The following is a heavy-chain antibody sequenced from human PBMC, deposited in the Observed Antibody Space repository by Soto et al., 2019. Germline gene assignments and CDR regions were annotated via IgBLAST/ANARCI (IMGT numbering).Heavy chain of an antibody. CDR2: ISAYNGNT. CDR3: ASPTLYCSSTSCPFNI. Sequence: ASVKVSCKASGYTFTCYAICWVRQSPGQGLEWMGWISAYNGNTNYAQKLQGRVTMTTDTSTSTAYMELRSLRSDDTAVYYCASPTLYCSSTSCPFNIWGQGTMVTVSS. J-gene: IGHJ3*02. CDR1: GYTFTCYA. D-gene: IGHD2-2*01. V-gene: IGHV1-18*01.